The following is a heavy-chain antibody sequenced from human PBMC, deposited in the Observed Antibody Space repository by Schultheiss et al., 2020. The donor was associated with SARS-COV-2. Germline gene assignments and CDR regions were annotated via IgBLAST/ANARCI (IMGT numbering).Heavy chain of an antibody. CDR2: IYPGDSDT. V-gene: IGHV5-51*01. Sequence: GGSLRLSCKGSGYSFTSYWIGWVRQMPGKGLEWMGIIYPGDSDTRYSPSFQGHVTISADKSISTAYLQWSSLKASDSATYYCARHWGSYGVDPWGQGTLVTVSS. D-gene: IGHD4/OR15-4a*01. CDR1: GYSFTSYW. CDR3: ARHWGSYGVDP. J-gene: IGHJ5*02.